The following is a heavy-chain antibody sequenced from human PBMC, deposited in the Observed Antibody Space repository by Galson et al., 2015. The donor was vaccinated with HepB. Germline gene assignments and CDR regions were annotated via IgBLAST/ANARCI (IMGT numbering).Heavy chain of an antibody. Sequence: SLRLSCAASGFTFSSYGMHWVRQAPGKGLEWVAFIRYNGSNKYYADSVKGRFTISRDNSKNTLYLQMNSLRAEDTAVYYCAKSTLNYDILTCSILDYGMDVWGQGTTVTVSS. CDR3: AKSTLNYDILTCSILDYGMDV. J-gene: IGHJ6*02. CDR2: IRYNGSNK. CDR1: GFTFSSYG. D-gene: IGHD3-9*01. V-gene: IGHV3-30*02.